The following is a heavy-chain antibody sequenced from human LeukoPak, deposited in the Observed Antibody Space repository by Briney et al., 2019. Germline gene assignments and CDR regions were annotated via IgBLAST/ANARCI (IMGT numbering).Heavy chain of an antibody. CDR1: GFTFSSYA. CDR2: ISGSGGST. V-gene: IGHV3-23*01. J-gene: IGHJ5*02. CDR3: ARAGFSIAAATLTAEYNWFDP. D-gene: IGHD6-13*01. Sequence: GGSLRLSCAASGFTFSSYAMSWVRQAPGKGLEWVSAISGSGGSTYYADSVKGRFTISRDNSKNTLYLQMNSLRAEDTAVYYCARAGFSIAAATLTAEYNWFDPWGQGTLVTVSS.